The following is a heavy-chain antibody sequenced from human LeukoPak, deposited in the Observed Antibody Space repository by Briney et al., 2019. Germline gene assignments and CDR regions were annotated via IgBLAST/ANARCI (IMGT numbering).Heavy chain of an antibody. Sequence: SETLSLTCIVSGGSISSYYWSWIRQPPGKGLEWIGTIYFSGRTYYSPSLKSRVTMSVDPSNNQFSLNLRSVTAADTAVYYCARRRYYDGSGYLEWGQGTLLSVSS. CDR1: GGSISSYY. CDR2: IYFSGRT. D-gene: IGHD3-22*01. J-gene: IGHJ1*01. CDR3: ARRRYYDGSGYLE. V-gene: IGHV4-59*04.